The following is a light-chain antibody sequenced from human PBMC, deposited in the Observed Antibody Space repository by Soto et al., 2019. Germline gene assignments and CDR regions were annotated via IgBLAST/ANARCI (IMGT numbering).Light chain of an antibody. CDR1: QSVSSSS. Sequence: EIVLTQSPGTLSLSAGERATLSCRASQSVSSSSLAWYQHKPGQAPSLLIYGASRRATGIPDGFSGSGSGRDFTLTISRLDPEDFAVYYFQQYASFLSTFGQGAKVAIK. J-gene: IGKJ1*01. CDR3: QQYASFLST. V-gene: IGKV3-20*01. CDR2: GAS.